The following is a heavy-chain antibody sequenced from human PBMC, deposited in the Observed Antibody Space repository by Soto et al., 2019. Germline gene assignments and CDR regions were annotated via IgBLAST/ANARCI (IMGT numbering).Heavy chain of an antibody. CDR3: SRDQYCSVSRCVGYPDV. CDR2: IIPALGIT. CDR1: GDTFRTHT. J-gene: IGHJ6*04. Sequence: QVQLVHSGAKVKRPGSSVRVSCQASGDTFRTHTITWVRQAPGQGLEWVGRIIPALGITTYARRFQSRVPISPVRPTSTAYRVLSSLTSADTAPYYSSRDQYCSVSRCVGYPDVWGGGTAVIVSS. V-gene: IGHV1-69*04. D-gene: IGHD2-15*01.